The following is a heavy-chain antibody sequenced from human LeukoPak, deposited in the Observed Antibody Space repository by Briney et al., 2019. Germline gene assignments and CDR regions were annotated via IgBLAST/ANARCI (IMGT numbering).Heavy chain of an antibody. CDR3: ARGRNSVYYFNAVAPSYFDY. J-gene: IGHJ4*02. CDR2: INPNSGGT. CDR1: GYTFTGYY. V-gene: IGHV1-2*02. Sequence: GASVKVSCKASGYTFTGYYMHWVRQAPGQGLEWMGWINPNSGGTNYAQKFQGRVTMTRDTSINTAYMDLSRLRSDDTAVYYCARGRNSVYYFNAVAPSYFDYWGQGTLVTVSS. D-gene: IGHD3-22*01.